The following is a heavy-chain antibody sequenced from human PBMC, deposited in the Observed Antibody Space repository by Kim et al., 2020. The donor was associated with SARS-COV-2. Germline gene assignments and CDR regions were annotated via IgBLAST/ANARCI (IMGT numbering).Heavy chain of an antibody. V-gene: IGHV4-39*01. CDR3: ARQNRRLLWFGGPRVRGMDV. CDR2: IYYSGST. J-gene: IGHJ6*02. Sequence: SETLSLTCTVSGGSISSSSYYWGWIRQPPGKGLEWIGSIYYSGSTYYNPSLKSRVTISVDTSKNQFSLKLSSVTAADTAVYYCARQNRRLLWFGGPRVRGMDVWGQGTTVTVSS. D-gene: IGHD3-10*01. CDR1: GGSISSSSYY.